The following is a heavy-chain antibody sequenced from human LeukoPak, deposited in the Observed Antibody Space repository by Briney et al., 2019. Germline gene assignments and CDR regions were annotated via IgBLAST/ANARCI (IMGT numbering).Heavy chain of an antibody. Sequence: RGSLRLSCTASGFAFSDYWMTWVRQAPGKGPEWVANIKQDGSQRYYVDSVRGRFTISRDNAKNSLFLQMNGLRAEDTAVYYCARRGGSSSRRSPIDYWGQGTLVTVSS. J-gene: IGHJ4*02. CDR2: IKQDGSQR. D-gene: IGHD6-6*01. V-gene: IGHV3-7*01. CDR3: ARRGGSSSRRSPIDY. CDR1: GFAFSDYW.